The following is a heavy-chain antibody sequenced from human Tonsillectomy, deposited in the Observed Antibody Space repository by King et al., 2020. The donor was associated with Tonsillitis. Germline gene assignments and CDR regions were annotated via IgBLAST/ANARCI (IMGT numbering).Heavy chain of an antibody. J-gene: IGHJ4*02. Sequence: VQLVESGAEVKKPGSSVKVSCKASGDTFSNYAINWVRQAPGQGLEWMGGIIPMFATPNYAQKFQGRVTITADESTSTAYMEVSSLRSEDTAVYYCARAYSSSSSPFDCWGQGTLVTVSS. CDR1: GDTFSNYA. D-gene: IGHD6-6*01. CDR2: IIPMFATP. CDR3: ARAYSSSSSPFDC. V-gene: IGHV1-69*01.